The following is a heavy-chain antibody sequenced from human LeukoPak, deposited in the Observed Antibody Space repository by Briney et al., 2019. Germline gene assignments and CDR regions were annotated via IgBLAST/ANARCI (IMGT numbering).Heavy chain of an antibody. CDR1: GGSISSYY. J-gene: IGHJ4*02. V-gene: IGHV4-59*01. CDR3: ARNPTRYDFDY. Sequence: PSETLSLTCTVSGGSISSYYWSWIRQPPGKGLEWIGYIYYSGSTNYNPSLKSRVTISVDTSKNQFSLKLSSVTAADTAVYYCARNPTRYDFDYWGQGTLVTVSS. CDR2: IYYSGST. D-gene: IGHD1-1*01.